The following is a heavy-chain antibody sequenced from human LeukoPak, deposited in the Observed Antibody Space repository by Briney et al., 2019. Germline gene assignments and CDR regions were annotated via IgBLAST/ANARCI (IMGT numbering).Heavy chain of an antibody. Sequence: PLETLSLTCTVSGASVSSYYWSWIRKPPGKGLEWIGFSARTGSSSYNPSLKSRVSISVDKSMNHFSLRLTSVTTADTAVYYCARYYADVNGYYYYYDYWGQGTLVTVSS. CDR1: GASVSSYY. CDR3: ARYYADVNGYYYYYDY. D-gene: IGHD3-22*01. CDR2: SARTGSS. J-gene: IGHJ4*02. V-gene: IGHV4-59*02.